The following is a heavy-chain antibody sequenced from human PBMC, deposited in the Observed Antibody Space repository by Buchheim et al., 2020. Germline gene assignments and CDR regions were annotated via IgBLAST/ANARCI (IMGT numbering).Heavy chain of an antibody. CDR2: ISYNGTTK. D-gene: IGHD2-8*02. J-gene: IGHJ4*02. CDR3: AKPTIPCCTGGVCDAFDY. CDR1: GFTFSSYA. Sequence: QVQVVESGGGVVQPGRSLRLSCAASGFTFSSYAMHWVRQASGKGLEWVAFISYNGTTKYYADSVKGRFTISRDNSKNTLYLEMNSLRVEDTAVYYCAKPTIPCCTGGVCDAFDYWGQGTL. V-gene: IGHV3-30*18.